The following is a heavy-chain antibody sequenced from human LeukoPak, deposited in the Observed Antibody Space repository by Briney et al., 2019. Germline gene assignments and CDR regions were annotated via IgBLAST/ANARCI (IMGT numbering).Heavy chain of an antibody. D-gene: IGHD6-19*01. V-gene: IGHV4-59*01. J-gene: IGHJ4*02. Sequence: PSESLSFTCTVSGGAISSYYWRWIRQPPGQGREWIGYFYYSGNTNHNPSLKSRVTMSVDTSKNPCSLKLSSVTAADTAFYYCAAGIQWLVFAYWGQGTLVTVSP. CDR2: FYYSGNT. CDR3: AAGIQWLVFAY. CDR1: GGAISSYY.